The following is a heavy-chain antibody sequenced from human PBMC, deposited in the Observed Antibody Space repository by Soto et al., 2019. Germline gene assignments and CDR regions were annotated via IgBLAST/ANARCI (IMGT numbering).Heavy chain of an antibody. D-gene: IGHD3-3*01. CDR2: INHSGST. CDR3: ARGDLTVWAD. V-gene: IGHV4-34*01. J-gene: IGHJ4*02. CDR1: GGSFSGYY. Sequence: PSETLSLTCAVFGGSFSGYYWSWIRQPPGKGLEWIGEINHSGSTNYNPSLKSRVTISVDTSKNQFSLKLSSVTAADTAVYYCARGDLTVWADWSQGTLVTVSS.